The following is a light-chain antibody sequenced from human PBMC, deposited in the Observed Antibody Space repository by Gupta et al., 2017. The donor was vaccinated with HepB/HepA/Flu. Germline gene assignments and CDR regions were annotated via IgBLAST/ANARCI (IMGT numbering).Light chain of an antibody. CDR1: QSVGSD. J-gene: IGKJ1*01. CDR3: QQYNHWPPWT. V-gene: IGKV3-15*01. CDR2: GAN. Sequence: ETLMTQSPGTLSVSPGGTATLSCRASQSVGSDLAWFQQRPGQAPRLLIYGANIRATGIPARFSGSGSGTEFTLTIRSLQSGDFGVYYCQQYNHWPPWTFGQGTKVEIK.